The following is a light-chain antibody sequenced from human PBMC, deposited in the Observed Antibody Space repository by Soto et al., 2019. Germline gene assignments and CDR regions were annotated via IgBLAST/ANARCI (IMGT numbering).Light chain of an antibody. Sequence: SALTQPASVSGSPGQSITTSCTGTSSDIGGHNFVSWHQQHPGKAPKFIIYGVSNRPSGVSNRFSGSKSGNTASLTISGRQADGEAGYYCSSYTSAHLGVFCGGAQLPVL. V-gene: IGLV2-14*01. CDR1: SSDIGGHNF. CDR2: GVS. CDR3: SSYTSAHLGV. J-gene: IGLJ3*02.